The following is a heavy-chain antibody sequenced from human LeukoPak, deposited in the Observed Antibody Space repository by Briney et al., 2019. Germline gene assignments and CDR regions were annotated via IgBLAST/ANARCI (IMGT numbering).Heavy chain of an antibody. CDR1: GFTFSSYS. CDR2: ISSSSSYI. J-gene: IGHJ4*02. CDR3: ARVLTGYSSGWYYFDY. Sequence: GRSLRLSCAASGFTFSSYSMNWVRQAPGKGLEWVSSISSSSSYIYYADSVKGRFTISRDNAKNSLYLQMNSLRAEDTAVYYCARVLTGYSSGWYYFDYWGQGTLVTVSS. V-gene: IGHV3-21*01. D-gene: IGHD6-19*01.